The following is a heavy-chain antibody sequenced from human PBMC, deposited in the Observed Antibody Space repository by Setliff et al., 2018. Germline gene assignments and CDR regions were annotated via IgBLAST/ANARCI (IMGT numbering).Heavy chain of an antibody. J-gene: IGHJ4*02. D-gene: IGHD6-6*01. Sequence: TLSLTCTVSGGSISSGDYYWSWIRQPPGKGLEWIGYIYYSGSTYYNPSLKSRVTISVDTSKNQFSLKLSSVTAADTAVYYCATWTSIAARPHSTFDYWGQGTLVTVS. CDR1: GGSISSGDYY. CDR3: ATWTSIAARPHSTFDY. V-gene: IGHV4-30-4*08. CDR2: IYYSGST.